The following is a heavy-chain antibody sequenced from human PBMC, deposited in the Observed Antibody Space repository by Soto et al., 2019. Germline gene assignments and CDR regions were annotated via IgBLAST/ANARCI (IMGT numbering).Heavy chain of an antibody. V-gene: IGHV4-59*01. D-gene: IGHD6-19*01. CDR2: IYYTGTT. Sequence: WTWIRQPPGKGLEWTAYIYYTGTTSYNPSLKSRVTISVDTSKNQFSLKFSSVTAADTAVYYCARGRQWLDYWGQGTLVTVSS. CDR3: ARGRQWLDY. J-gene: IGHJ4*02.